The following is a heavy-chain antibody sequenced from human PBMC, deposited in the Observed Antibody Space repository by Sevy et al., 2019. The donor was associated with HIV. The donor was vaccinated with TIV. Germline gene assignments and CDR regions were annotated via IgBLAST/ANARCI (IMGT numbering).Heavy chain of an antibody. CDR2: ISYDGSNE. D-gene: IGHD2-2*02. CDR3: ARAAYYCSTTSCYIDY. CDR1: GFTFNSYA. J-gene: IGHJ4*02. Sequence: GGSLRLSCAASGFTFNSYAIYWVRQAPGKGLDWVALISYDGSNEYYARSVKGRFTMSWDDSKNTLYLQINSLRVEDTAVYYCARAAYYCSTTSCYIDYWGQGTLVTVSS. V-gene: IGHV3-30-3*01.